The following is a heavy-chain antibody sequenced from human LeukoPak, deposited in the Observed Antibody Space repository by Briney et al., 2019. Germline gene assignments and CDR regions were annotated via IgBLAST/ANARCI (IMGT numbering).Heavy chain of an antibody. CDR1: VYTFTSYG. V-gene: IGHV1-18*01. CDR2: ISAYSGNT. Sequence: GASVKVSCKASVYTFTSYGISWVRQAPGQGHEWMGWISAYSGNTNYAQKFQGRVTMTTDTSTSTAYMELRSLRSDDTAVYYCARDLSTGTIDCWGQGTLVTVSS. CDR3: ARDLSTGTIDC. D-gene: IGHD1-1*01. J-gene: IGHJ4*02.